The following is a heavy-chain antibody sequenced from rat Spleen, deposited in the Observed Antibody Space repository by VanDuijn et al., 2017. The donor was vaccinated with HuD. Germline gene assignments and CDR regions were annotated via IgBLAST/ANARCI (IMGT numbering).Heavy chain of an antibody. CDR3: VREAFGVDY. CDR2: INEDSSTI. D-gene: IGHD4-3*01. J-gene: IGHJ2*01. V-gene: IGHV4-2*01. Sequence: EVKLVESGGGLVQPGRSLKLSCAASGFNFNDYWMGWVRQAPGKGLEWIGEINEDSSTIKYIPSLKDKLTISRDNAQNTLYLQMNKLGSEDTAIYYCVREAFGVDYWGQGVMVTVSS. CDR1: GFNFNDYW.